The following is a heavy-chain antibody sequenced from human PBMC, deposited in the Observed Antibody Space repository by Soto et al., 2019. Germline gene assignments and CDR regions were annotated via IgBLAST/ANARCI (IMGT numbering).Heavy chain of an antibody. CDR3: GRGVAGSGFDL. CDR1: GDSVSSNTAA. CDR2: TYYRSNWRH. J-gene: IGHJ4*02. V-gene: IGHV6-1*01. Sequence: PSQTLSLTCAISGDSVSSNTAAWNWIRSSPSRGLEWLGRTYYRSNWRHDYAVSVKSRITVTPDTSKIHFSLQLNSVTPDDTAVYYCGRGVAGSGFDLWGQGTLVTVSS. D-gene: IGHD6-19*01.